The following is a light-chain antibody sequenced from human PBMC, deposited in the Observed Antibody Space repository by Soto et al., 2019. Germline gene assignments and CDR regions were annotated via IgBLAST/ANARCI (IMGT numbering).Light chain of an antibody. CDR2: AAS. CDR1: QGISSY. J-gene: IGKJ3*01. V-gene: IGKV1-9*01. Sequence: DIQLTQSPSFLSASVGDRVTITCQASQGISSYLAWYQQKPGKAPKLLIYAASTLQSGVPSRFSGSGSGTEFTLTISSLQPEDFATYYCLQKYFYPFTFGPGTKVDIK. CDR3: LQKYFYPFT.